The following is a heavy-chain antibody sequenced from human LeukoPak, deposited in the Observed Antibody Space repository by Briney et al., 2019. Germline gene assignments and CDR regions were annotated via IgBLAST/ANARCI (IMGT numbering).Heavy chain of an antibody. D-gene: IGHD1-26*01. V-gene: IGHV3-7*05. J-gene: IGHJ4*02. CDR1: GFTFSDNW. CDR2: IKEDGSEK. CDR3: AKYFRADSGNYYRSFDY. Sequence: GGSLRLSCAVSGFTFSDNWMSWVRHAPGKGLEWVANIKEDGSEKNYVDSVKGRFTISRDNAKNSLYLQMNSLRAEDTAVYYCAKYFRADSGNYYRSFDYWGQGTLVTVSS.